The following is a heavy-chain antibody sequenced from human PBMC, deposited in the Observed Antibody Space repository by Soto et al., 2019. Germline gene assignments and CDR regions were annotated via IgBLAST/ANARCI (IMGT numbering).Heavy chain of an antibody. J-gene: IGHJ4*02. Sequence: QVQLVESGGGVVQPGRSQRLSCTASGFTFSSYGMHWVRQAPGKGLEWVAFIWHDGSNSYYVDSVKGRFTISRDNSKNTLYLKMNSLRAEDTAVYCCAKPSYDYWSGYYHPFDYWGQGNLVTVSS. CDR1: GFTFSSYG. CDR2: IWHDGSNS. V-gene: IGHV3-33*06. D-gene: IGHD3-3*01. CDR3: AKPSYDYWSGYYHPFDY.